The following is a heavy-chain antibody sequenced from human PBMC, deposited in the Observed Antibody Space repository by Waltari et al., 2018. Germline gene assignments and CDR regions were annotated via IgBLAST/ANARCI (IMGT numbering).Heavy chain of an antibody. CDR2: IKQDGSEK. J-gene: IGHJ6*02. Sequence: GFTFSSYWMSWVRQAPGKGLEWVANIKQDGSEKYYVDSVKGRFTISRDNAKNSLYLQMNSLRAEDTAVYYCARDVAGEGMDVWGQGTTVTVSS. CDR1: GFTFSSYW. V-gene: IGHV3-7*03. D-gene: IGHD3-10*01. CDR3: ARDVAGEGMDV.